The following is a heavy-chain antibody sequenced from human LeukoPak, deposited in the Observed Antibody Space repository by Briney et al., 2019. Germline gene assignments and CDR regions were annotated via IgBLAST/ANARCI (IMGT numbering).Heavy chain of an antibody. CDR2: IIPIFGTA. CDR1: GGTSSSYT. CDR3: ARATTVVNEYFQH. D-gene: IGHD4-23*01. V-gene: IGHV1-69*01. J-gene: IGHJ1*01. Sequence: SVKVSCKASGGTSSSYTISWVRQAPGQGLEWMGGIIPIFGTANYAQKFQGRVTITADESTSTAYMELSSLRSEDTAVYYCARATTVVNEYFQHWGQGTLVTVSS.